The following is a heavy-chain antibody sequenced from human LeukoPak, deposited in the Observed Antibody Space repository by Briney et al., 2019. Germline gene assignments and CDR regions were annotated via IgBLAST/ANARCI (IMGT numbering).Heavy chain of an antibody. CDR2: IKSKTDGGTT. D-gene: IGHD3-9*01. CDR3: TTDVLRYFDWLNDY. Sequence: PGGSLRLSCAASGFTFSNAWMSWARQAPGKGLEWVGRIKSKTDGGTTDYAAPVKGRFTISRDDSKNTLYLQMNSLKTEDTAVYYCTTDVLRYFDWLNDYWGQGTLVTVSS. CDR1: GFTFSNAW. V-gene: IGHV3-15*01. J-gene: IGHJ4*02.